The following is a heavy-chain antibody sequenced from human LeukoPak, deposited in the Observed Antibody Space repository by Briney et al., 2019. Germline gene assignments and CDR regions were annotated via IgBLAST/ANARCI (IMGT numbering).Heavy chain of an antibody. CDR2: IRYDGSNK. CDR3: AKDSLPYYYGSGSYSDY. J-gene: IGHJ4*02. Sequence: PGGSLRLSCAASGFTFSSYGMHWVRQAPGKGLEWVAFIRYDGSNKYYADSVKGRFTISRDNSKNTPYLQMNSLRAEDTAVYYCAKDSLPYYYGSGSYSDYWGQGTLVTVSS. V-gene: IGHV3-30*02. CDR1: GFTFSSYG. D-gene: IGHD3-10*01.